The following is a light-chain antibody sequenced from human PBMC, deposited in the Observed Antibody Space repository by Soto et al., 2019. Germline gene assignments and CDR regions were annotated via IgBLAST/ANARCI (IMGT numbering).Light chain of an antibody. Sequence: QSVLTQPASASGSPGQSITISCTGTSSDVGSYNLVSWYQQHPGKAPKLMIYEGSTRPSGVSNRFSGSKSGNTAALTISGLQAEDEADYYCCSYAGSYVVFGGGTKLTVL. V-gene: IGLV2-23*01. CDR3: CSYAGSYVV. CDR2: EGS. CDR1: SSDVGSYNL. J-gene: IGLJ2*01.